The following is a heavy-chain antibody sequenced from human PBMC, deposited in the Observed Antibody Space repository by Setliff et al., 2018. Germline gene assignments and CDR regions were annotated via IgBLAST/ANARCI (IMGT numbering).Heavy chain of an antibody. D-gene: IGHD6-25*01. J-gene: IGHJ5*02. CDR3: AKGRGSAWFDP. CDR1: EFTFSTFA. CDR2: ISGNGGST. Sequence: PGGSLRLSCAASEFTFSTFAMNWVRQAPGKGLEWVSAISGNGGSTYYTDSVKGRFTISRDNSKNILFLQMNSLRAEDTAVYYCAKGRGSAWFDPWGQGTLVTVSS. V-gene: IGHV3-23*01.